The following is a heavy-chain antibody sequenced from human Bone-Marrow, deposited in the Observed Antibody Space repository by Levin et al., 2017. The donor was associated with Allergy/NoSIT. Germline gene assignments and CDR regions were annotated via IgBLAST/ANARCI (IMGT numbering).Heavy chain of an antibody. J-gene: IGHJ4*02. Sequence: GESLKISCSASGFIFSIYEMNWVRQAPGKGLEWISYINNAGSTISYADSVRGRFTISRDNAENSLYLQMNSLRVEDTAVYYCARDGGMIDYWGQGTQVTVSS. D-gene: IGHD2-15*01. CDR2: INNAGSTI. CDR1: GFIFSIYE. V-gene: IGHV3-48*03. CDR3: ARDGGMIDY.